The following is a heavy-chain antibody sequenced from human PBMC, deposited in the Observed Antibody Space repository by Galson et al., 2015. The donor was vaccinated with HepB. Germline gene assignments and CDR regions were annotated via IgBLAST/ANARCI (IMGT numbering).Heavy chain of an antibody. V-gene: IGHV2-70*04. J-gene: IGHJ4*02. Sequence: PALVKPTQTLTLTCTFSGFSLSTSGVRVSWIRQPPGKALEWLARIDWEDDKYYSTSLKTRLTISKDTSKNQVVLTMTNMDPVDTATYYCARIRPWFGEEYYFDYWGQGTLVTVSS. CDR1: GFSLSTSGVR. CDR3: ARIRPWFGEEYYFDY. D-gene: IGHD3-10*01. CDR2: IDWEDDK.